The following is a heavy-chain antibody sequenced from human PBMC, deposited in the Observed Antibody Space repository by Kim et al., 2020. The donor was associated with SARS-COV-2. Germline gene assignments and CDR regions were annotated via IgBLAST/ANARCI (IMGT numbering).Heavy chain of an antibody. CDR3: ARPNGYSYGTLDY. J-gene: IGHJ4*02. D-gene: IGHD5-18*01. Sequence: SETLSLTCAVYGGSFSGYYWSWIRQPPGKGLEWIGEINHSGSTNYNPSLKSRVTISVDTSKNQFSLKLSSVTAADTAVYYCARPNGYSYGTLDYWGQGTLVTVSS. CDR1: GGSFSGYY. V-gene: IGHV4-34*01. CDR2: INHSGST.